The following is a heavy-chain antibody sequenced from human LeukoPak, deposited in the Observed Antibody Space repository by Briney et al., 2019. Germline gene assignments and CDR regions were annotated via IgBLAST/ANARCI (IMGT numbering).Heavy chain of an antibody. V-gene: IGHV1-69*13. J-gene: IGHJ6*02. CDR1: GGTFSSYA. Sequence: ASAKVSCKASGGTFSSYAISWVRQAPGQGLEWMGGIIPIFGTANYAQKFQGRVTITADESTSTAYMELSSLRSEDTAVYYCARHGDYVYYYYGMDVWGQGTTVTVSS. D-gene: IGHD4-17*01. CDR2: IIPIFGTA. CDR3: ARHGDYVYYYYGMDV.